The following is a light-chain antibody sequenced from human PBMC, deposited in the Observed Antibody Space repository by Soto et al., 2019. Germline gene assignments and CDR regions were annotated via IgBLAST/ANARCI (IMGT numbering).Light chain of an antibody. CDR1: QSASSSY. Sequence: EIVLTQSPGTLSLSPGERATLSCRASQSASSSYLAWYQQKPGQAPRLLIYGASSRATGIPDRFSGSGSGTGFTLTISRLEPEDFAVYYCQQYGSSPSTFGGGTKVDIK. V-gene: IGKV3-20*01. J-gene: IGKJ4*01. CDR2: GAS. CDR3: QQYGSSPST.